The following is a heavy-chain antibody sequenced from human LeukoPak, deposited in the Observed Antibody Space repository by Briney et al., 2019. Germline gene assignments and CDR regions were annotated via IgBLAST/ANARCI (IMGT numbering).Heavy chain of an antibody. J-gene: IGHJ4*02. D-gene: IGHD5-12*01. V-gene: IGHV3-7*01. CDR3: VRDSPGYGAYDFD. Sequence: GGSLRLSCAGSGITLSSYWMSWVRQAPGKGLEWVANIKEGGSAKYYGDSVKGRFTISRDNAKTSLYLQMNNLSAEDTAVYYCVRDSPGYGAYDFDWGQGTLVSVSS. CDR1: GITLSSYW. CDR2: IKEGGSAK.